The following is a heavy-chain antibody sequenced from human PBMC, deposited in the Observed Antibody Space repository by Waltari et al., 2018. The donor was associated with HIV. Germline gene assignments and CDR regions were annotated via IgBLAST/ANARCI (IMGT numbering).Heavy chain of an antibody. J-gene: IGHJ4*02. CDR1: GFSFSSYG. V-gene: IGHV3-33*01. Sequence: QVHLVASGGGVVQAGRSLRLSCAASGFSFSSYGMHWVRQAPGKGLEWVAGVWYDGSKKYYADSVKGRFTISRDNSKSTLYLQMNSLRAEDTAVYYCARDLLTGYYFDYWGQGTLVTVSS. D-gene: IGHD3-9*01. CDR2: VWYDGSKK. CDR3: ARDLLTGYYFDY.